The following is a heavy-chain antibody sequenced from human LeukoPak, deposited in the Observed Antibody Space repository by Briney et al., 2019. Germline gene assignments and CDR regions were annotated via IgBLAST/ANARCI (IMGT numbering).Heavy chain of an antibody. CDR3: ASGPANEYYFDY. Sequence: GGSLRLSCTASGLTFISYWMHWVRQAPGKGLVWVSRINTDGSNTRNADSVKGRFTISRDNAKNTLYLQMNSLRAEDTAVYYCASGPANEYYFDYWGQGTLVTVSS. D-gene: IGHD1-1*01. CDR2: INTDGSNT. J-gene: IGHJ4*02. CDR1: GLTFISYW. V-gene: IGHV3-74*01.